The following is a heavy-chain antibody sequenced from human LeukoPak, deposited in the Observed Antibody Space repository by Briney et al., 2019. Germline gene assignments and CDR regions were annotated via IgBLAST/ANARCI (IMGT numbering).Heavy chain of an antibody. Sequence: GRSLRLSCAASGFTFSSFGMHWVRQAPGKGLEWVAAISYDGSNEHHADSVKGRFTISRDSSKTTLYLQMNSLRAEDTAMYYCARDRGWVVAASRGMDVWGQGTTVTV. J-gene: IGHJ6*02. CDR1: GFTFSSFG. CDR3: ARDRGWVVAASRGMDV. CDR2: ISYDGSNE. D-gene: IGHD2-15*01. V-gene: IGHV3-30*03.